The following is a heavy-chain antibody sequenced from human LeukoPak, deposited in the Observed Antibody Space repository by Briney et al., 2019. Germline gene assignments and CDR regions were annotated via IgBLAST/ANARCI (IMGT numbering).Heavy chain of an antibody. CDR1: GFTFSSYA. V-gene: IGHV3-30*04. Sequence: GGSLRLSCAASGFTFSSYALHWVRQAPGKGLEWVAVISYDGSSEYCADSVKGRFTISRDNSRKMLYLQMNSLRAEDTAVYYSAKRGPSDYFYGMDVWGQGTTVTVSS. D-gene: IGHD2-2*01. J-gene: IGHJ6*02. CDR2: ISYDGSSE. CDR3: AKRGPSDYFYGMDV.